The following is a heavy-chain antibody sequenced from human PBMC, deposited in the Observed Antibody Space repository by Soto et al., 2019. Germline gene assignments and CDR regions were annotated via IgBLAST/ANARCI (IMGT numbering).Heavy chain of an antibody. CDR3: TTERCTGTNCYVKNAFDS. J-gene: IGHJ3*02. CDR1: GFTFNDAW. V-gene: IGHV3-15*01. CDR2: IKTKTDGGTT. D-gene: IGHD2-2*01. Sequence: SLRLSCAASGFTFNDAWMTWVRQAPGKGLEWVGRIKTKTDGGTTDYAAPVKGRFTISRDDSKNTVYLQMNSLKIEDTGVYYCTTERCTGTNCYVKNAFDSWGQGTMVTVSS.